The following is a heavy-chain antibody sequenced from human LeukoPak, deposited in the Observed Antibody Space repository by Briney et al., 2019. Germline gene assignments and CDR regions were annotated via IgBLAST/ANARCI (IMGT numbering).Heavy chain of an antibody. V-gene: IGHV5-51*01. D-gene: IGHD1-26*01. J-gene: IGHJ4*02. CDR2: IYPGDSDT. CDR3: ARRSSIVGAPSDY. Sequence: GESLEISCKGSGYSFTSYWIGWVRQMPGKGLEWMGIIYPGDSDTRYSPSFQGQVTISADKSISTAYLQWSSLKASDTAMYYCARRSSIVGAPSDYWGQGTLVTVSS. CDR1: GYSFTSYW.